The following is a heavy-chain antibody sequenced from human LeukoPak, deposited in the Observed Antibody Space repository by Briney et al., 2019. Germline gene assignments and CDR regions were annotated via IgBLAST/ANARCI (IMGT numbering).Heavy chain of an antibody. CDR2: ISRSNDNTT. Sequence: GGSLRLSCAASGFTFSDYYMSWIRQAPGKGLEWVSYISRSNDNTTYYADSVKGRFTISRDNAKNSLYLQMNSLRAEDTAVYYCARHIRSYSSSWYDWFDPWGQGTLVTVSS. CDR3: ARHIRSYSSSWYDWFDP. J-gene: IGHJ5*02. D-gene: IGHD6-13*01. CDR1: GFTFSDYY. V-gene: IGHV3-11*04.